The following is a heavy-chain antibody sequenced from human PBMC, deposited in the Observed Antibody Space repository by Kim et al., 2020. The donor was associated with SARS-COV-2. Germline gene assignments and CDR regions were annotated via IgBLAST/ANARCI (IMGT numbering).Heavy chain of an antibody. Sequence: GGSLRLSCAASGFTFSSYGMHWVRQAPGKGLEWVAVISYDGSNKYYADSVKGRFTISRDNSKNTLYLQMNSLRAEDTAVYYCAKELDYSNYVGWGQGTLVTVSS. CDR1: GFTFSSYG. J-gene: IGHJ4*02. CDR2: ISYDGSNK. V-gene: IGHV3-30*18. D-gene: IGHD4-4*01. CDR3: AKELDYSNYVG.